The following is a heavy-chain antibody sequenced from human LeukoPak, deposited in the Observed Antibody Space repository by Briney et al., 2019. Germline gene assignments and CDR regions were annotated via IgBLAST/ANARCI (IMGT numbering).Heavy chain of an antibody. CDR3: ARLGNDGVITIWNYYYYMDV. CDR2: IIPIFGTA. CDR1: GGTFSSYA. Sequence: GASVKVSCKASGGTFSSYAISWVRQAPGQGLEWMGGIIPIFGTANYAQKFQGRVTITADKSTSTAYMELSSLRSEDTAVYYCARLGNDGVITIWNYYYYMDVWGKGTTVTVSS. J-gene: IGHJ6*03. D-gene: IGHD3-22*01. V-gene: IGHV1-69*06.